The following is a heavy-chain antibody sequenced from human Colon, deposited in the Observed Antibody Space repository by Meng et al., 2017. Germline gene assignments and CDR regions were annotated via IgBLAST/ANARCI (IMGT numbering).Heavy chain of an antibody. D-gene: IGHD2-15*01. CDR3: GRNGAYSIDP. J-gene: IGHJ5*02. CDR2: VHHSGGT. V-gene: IGHV4-4*02. Sequence: QGQLEESGPGPVKPSGTLSLTCAVYGASISSTHWWSWVRQPPGKGMEWIGEVHHSGGTNYNPSLKSRVTISVDESNNQYPLSLTSVTAADTAIYYCGRNGAYSIDPWGRGTLVTVSS. CDR1: GASISSTHW.